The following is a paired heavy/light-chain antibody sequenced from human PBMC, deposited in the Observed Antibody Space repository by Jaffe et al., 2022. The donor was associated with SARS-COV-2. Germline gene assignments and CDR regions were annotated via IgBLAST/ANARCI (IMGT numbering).Light chain of an antibody. CDR3: QQRNDWPIT. V-gene: IGKV3-11*01. CDR2: DAS. Sequence: EIILTQSPVTLSLSPGERATLSCRASQSVSTFLAWYQQKPGQAPRLLISDASRRASGIPARFSGSGSGTDFTLTISSLEPEDFAVYYCQQRNDWPITFGQGTRVEIK. J-gene: IGKJ5*01. CDR1: QSVSTF.
Heavy chain of an antibody. D-gene: IGHD3-10*01. CDR3: ARAVVLGAGTDS. V-gene: IGHV4-61*08. J-gene: IGHJ4*02. CDR2: IYYRGST. CDR1: GGSVTSRDYY. Sequence: QVRLQESGPGLVKPSETLSLTCTVSGGSVTSRDYYWSWIRQRPGKGLEWIGYIYYRGSTNYNPSLQSRAFISVDTSRNQFSLELTSVTAADNAVYYCARAVVLGAGTDSWSQGTLVTVSS.